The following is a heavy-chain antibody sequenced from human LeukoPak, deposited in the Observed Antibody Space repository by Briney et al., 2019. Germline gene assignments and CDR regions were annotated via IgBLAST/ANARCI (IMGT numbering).Heavy chain of an antibody. CDR3: ARVGDDYYDSSGYYRDY. CDR2: IIPIFGTA. J-gene: IGHJ4*02. V-gene: IGHV1-69*05. CDR1: GYTFTGYY. D-gene: IGHD3-22*01. Sequence: SVKVSCKASGYTFTGYYMHWVRQAPGQGLEWMGRIIPIFGTANYAQKFQGRVTITTDESTSTAYMELSSLRSEDTAVYYCARVGDDYYDSSGYYRDYWGQGTLVTVSS.